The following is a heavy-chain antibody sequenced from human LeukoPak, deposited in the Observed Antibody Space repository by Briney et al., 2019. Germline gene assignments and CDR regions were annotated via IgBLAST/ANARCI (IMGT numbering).Heavy chain of an antibody. CDR3: ATLRERRATCHRFDY. D-gene: IGHD1-26*01. CDR1: GFTFSSYA. Sequence: GGSLRLSCAASGFTFSSYAMTWVRQAPGKGLEWVSVISDTGDITYYADSLKGRFTVSRDNSRNTLFLQMSSLRAEDTAFYYCATLRERRATCHRFDYWGQGTLVTVSS. V-gene: IGHV3-23*01. CDR2: ISDTGDIT. J-gene: IGHJ4*02.